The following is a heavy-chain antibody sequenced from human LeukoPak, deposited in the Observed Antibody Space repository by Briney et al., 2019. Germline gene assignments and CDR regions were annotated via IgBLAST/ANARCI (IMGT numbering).Heavy chain of an antibody. Sequence: ASVKVSCKASGYTFTSYDINWVRQATGQGLEWMGWMNPNSGNTGYAQKFQGRVTITRNTSISTAYMELSSLRSEDTAVYYCARGALPSYDFWSGSWVDAFDIWGQGTMVTVSS. CDR1: GYTFTSYD. CDR2: MNPNSGNT. J-gene: IGHJ3*02. D-gene: IGHD3-3*01. V-gene: IGHV1-8*03. CDR3: ARGALPSYDFWSGSWVDAFDI.